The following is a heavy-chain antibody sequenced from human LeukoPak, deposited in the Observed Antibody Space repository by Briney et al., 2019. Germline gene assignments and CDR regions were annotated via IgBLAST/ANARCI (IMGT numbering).Heavy chain of an antibody. V-gene: IGHV4-59*11. J-gene: IGHJ4*02. CDR2: VYYNGLT. CDR1: GGSISPHY. Sequence: SETLSLTCTVSGGSISPHYWTWIRQTPGKGLEWIGYVYYNGLTSYNASLRSRLILSVDTARNQFSLKLSSVTAADTAVYYCARVSPDYYDSSGYPIFDYWGQGTLVTVSS. CDR3: ARVSPDYYDSSGYPIFDY. D-gene: IGHD3-22*01.